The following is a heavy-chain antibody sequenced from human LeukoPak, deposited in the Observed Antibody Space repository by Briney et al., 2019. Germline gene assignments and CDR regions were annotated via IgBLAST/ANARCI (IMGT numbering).Heavy chain of an antibody. CDR2: INWNGGST. CDR3: ARDLRRGLYYYGSGVNWFDP. D-gene: IGHD3-10*01. Sequence: GGSLRLSCAASGFTFSSYSMNWVRQAPGKGLEWVSGINWNGGSTGYADSVKGRFTISRDNAKNSLYLQMNGLRAEDTALYYCARDLRRGLYYYGSGVNWFDPWGQGTLVTVSS. CDR1: GFTFSSYS. V-gene: IGHV3-20*04. J-gene: IGHJ5*02.